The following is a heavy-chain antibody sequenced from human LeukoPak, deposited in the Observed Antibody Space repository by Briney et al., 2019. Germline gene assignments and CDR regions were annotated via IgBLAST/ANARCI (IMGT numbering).Heavy chain of an antibody. Sequence: SETLSLTCAVYGGSFSGYYWSWIRQPPGKGLEWIGEINHSGSTNYNPSLKSRVTISVDTSKNQFYLKLSSVTAADTAVYYCARLSTAAAGTGAGVGYYYGMDVWGQGTTVTVSS. CDR3: ARLSTAAAGTGAGVGYYYGMDV. D-gene: IGHD6-13*01. V-gene: IGHV4-34*01. CDR1: GGSFSGYY. J-gene: IGHJ6*02. CDR2: INHSGST.